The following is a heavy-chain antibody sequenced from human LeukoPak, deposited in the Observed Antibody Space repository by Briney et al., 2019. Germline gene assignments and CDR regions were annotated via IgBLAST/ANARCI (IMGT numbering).Heavy chain of an antibody. V-gene: IGHV3-33*01. CDR1: GFTFSSYG. CDR3: ARTPTMVRGVTDYGMDV. D-gene: IGHD3-10*01. J-gene: IGHJ6*02. CDR2: IWYDGSNK. Sequence: PGRSLRLSCAASGFTFSSYGMHWVRKAPGKGLEWVAVIWYDGSNKYYADSVKGRFTISRDNSKNTLYLQMNSLRAEDTAVYYCARTPTMVRGVTDYGMDVWGQGTTVTVSS.